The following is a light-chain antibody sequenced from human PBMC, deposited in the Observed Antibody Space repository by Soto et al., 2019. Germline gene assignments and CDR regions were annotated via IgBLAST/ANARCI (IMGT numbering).Light chain of an antibody. V-gene: IGKV1-33*01. CDR2: DAS. CDR1: QNINNY. CDR3: QQYENYWT. Sequence: DIQSTQSPSSLSASVGDRVTITFQASQNINNYLNWYQQKPGRAPKLLIYDASNLEAGVPSRFRGSGSGTDFTFTISRLQPEDIATYYCQQYENYWTFGQGTKVDIK. J-gene: IGKJ1*01.